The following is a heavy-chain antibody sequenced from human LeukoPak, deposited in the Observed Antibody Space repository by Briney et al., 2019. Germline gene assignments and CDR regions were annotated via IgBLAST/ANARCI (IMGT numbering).Heavy chain of an antibody. CDR3: ARRVSPYYYDSSGYYLRGAPLYYFDY. D-gene: IGHD3-22*01. CDR1: GGSIGSGSYY. V-gene: IGHV4-61*02. Sequence: PSQTLSLTCTVSGGSIGSGSYYWSWIRQPAGKGLEWIGRIYTSGSTNYNPSLKSRVTISVDTSKNQFSLKLSSVTAADTPVYYCARRVSPYYYDSSGYYLRGAPLYYFDYWGQGTLVTVSS. CDR2: IYTSGST. J-gene: IGHJ4*02.